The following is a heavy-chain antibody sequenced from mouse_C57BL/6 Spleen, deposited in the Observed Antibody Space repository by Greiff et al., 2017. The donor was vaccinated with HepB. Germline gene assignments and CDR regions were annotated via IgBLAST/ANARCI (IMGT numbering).Heavy chain of an antibody. V-gene: IGHV1-7*01. CDR3: AREEVLGYYGSSYGYFDV. Sequence: VQLQQSGAELAKPGASVKLSCKASGYTFTSYWMHWVKQRPGQGLEWIGYINPSSGYTKYNQKFKDKATLTADKSSSTAYMQLSSLTYEDSAVYYCAREEVLGYYGSSYGYFDVWGTGTTVTVSS. CDR1: GYTFTSYW. J-gene: IGHJ1*03. CDR2: INPSSGYT. D-gene: IGHD1-1*01.